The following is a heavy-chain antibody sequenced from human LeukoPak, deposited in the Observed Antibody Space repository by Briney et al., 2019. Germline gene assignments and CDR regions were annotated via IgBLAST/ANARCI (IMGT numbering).Heavy chain of an antibody. CDR2: IGTAGDT. J-gene: IGHJ4*02. D-gene: IGHD6-13*01. CDR3: ARDGGYSSSWSRWLGGAADKPYYFDY. Sequence: GGSLRLSCAASGFTFSSYDMHWVRQATGKGLEWVSAIGTAGDTYHPGSVKGRFTISRENAKNSLYLQMNSLRAEDTAVYYCARDGGYSSSWSRWLGGAADKPYYFDYWGQGTLVTVSS. V-gene: IGHV3-13*01. CDR1: GFTFSSYD.